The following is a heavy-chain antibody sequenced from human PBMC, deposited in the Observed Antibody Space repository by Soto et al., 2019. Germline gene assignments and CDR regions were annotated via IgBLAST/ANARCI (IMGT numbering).Heavy chain of an antibody. D-gene: IGHD2-2*02. Sequence: PGGSLRLSCAASGFTFSSYGMHWVRQAPGKGLEWVAVISYDGSNKYYADSVKGRFTISRDNSKNTLYLQMNSLRAEDTAVYYCAKLPGGDDSVVVPAAIPTYYYYGMDVWGQGTTVTVSS. CDR2: ISYDGSNK. J-gene: IGHJ6*02. CDR3: AKLPGGDDSVVVPAAIPTYYYYGMDV. CDR1: GFTFSSYG. V-gene: IGHV3-30*18.